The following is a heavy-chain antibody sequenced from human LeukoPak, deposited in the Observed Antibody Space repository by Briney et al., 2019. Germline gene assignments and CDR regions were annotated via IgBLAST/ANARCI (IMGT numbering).Heavy chain of an antibody. J-gene: IGHJ3*02. CDR3: FVGAARKLTSTKGPGAFDI. CDR1: GFTFSSYW. Sequence: GGSLRLSCAASGFTFSSYWMSWVRQAPGKGLEWVANIKQDGSEKYYVDSVKGRFTISRDNAKNSLYLQMNSLRAEDTAVYYSFVGAARKLTSTKGPGAFDIWGQGTLVTVSS. V-gene: IGHV3-7*01. D-gene: IGHD6-6*01. CDR2: IKQDGSEK.